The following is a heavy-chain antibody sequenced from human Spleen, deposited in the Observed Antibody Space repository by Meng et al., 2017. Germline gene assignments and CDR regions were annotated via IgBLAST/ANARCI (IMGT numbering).Heavy chain of an antibody. Sequence: ASVKVSCKASGNTFTGYYIYWVRQAPGQGLEWMGCINPNGGDTNYAQRFQGRLAMTRDTSISTAYMELSRLRSDDTAVYYCARERAATVTRDAFNIWGQGTMVTVSS. V-gene: IGHV1-2*02. CDR1: GNTFTGYY. CDR2: INPNGGDT. CDR3: ARERAATVTRDAFNI. J-gene: IGHJ3*02. D-gene: IGHD4-11*01.